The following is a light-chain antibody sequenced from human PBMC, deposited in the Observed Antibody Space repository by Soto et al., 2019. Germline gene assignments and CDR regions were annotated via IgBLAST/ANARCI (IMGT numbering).Light chain of an antibody. J-gene: IGKJ1*01. CDR1: QSVSSSY. CDR3: HQYGSSPAT. V-gene: IGKV3-20*01. Sequence: IVLMQSPGTLSLSPGERATLSCRASQSVSSSYLAWYQQKPGQAPRLLMYGASSRATGIPDRISGRGSGTDFTLTISRLEPEDFAVYYCHQYGSSPATFGQGTKVDIK. CDR2: GAS.